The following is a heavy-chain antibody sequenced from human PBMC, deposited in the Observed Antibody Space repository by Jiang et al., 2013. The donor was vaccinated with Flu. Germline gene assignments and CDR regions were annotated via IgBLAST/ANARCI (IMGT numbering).Heavy chain of an antibody. D-gene: IGHD6-19*01. J-gene: IGHJ4*02. Sequence: VQLVESGGGLVQPGGSLRLSCAASGFTFSSYAMSWVRQAPGKGLEWVSAISDSGGSTYYADSVKGRFTISRDNSKNTLYLQMNSLRAEDTAVYYCAKDSQWLVRRGYYFDYWGQGTLVTVSS. CDR3: AKDSQWLVRRGYYFDY. CDR1: GFTFSSYA. V-gene: IGHV3-23*04. CDR2: ISDSGGST.